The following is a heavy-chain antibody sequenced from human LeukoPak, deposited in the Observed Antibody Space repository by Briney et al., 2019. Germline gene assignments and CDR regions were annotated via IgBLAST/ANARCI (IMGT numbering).Heavy chain of an antibody. CDR2: ISGSDDGT. Sequence: GGSLRLSCAASGFTVSRNYMSWVRQAPGKGLEWVSAISGSDDGTYYADSVKGRFTISRDNSRNTLYLQMNTLRAEDTAVYFCAKSPVSSCRGSFCYPFDYWGQGNLVTVSS. V-gene: IGHV3-23*01. D-gene: IGHD2-15*01. CDR3: AKSPVSSCRGSFCYPFDY. CDR1: GFTVSRNY. J-gene: IGHJ4*02.